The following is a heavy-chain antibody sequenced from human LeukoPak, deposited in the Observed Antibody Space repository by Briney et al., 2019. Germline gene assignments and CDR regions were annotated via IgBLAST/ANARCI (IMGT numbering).Heavy chain of an antibody. D-gene: IGHD4-17*01. V-gene: IGHV4-59*01. CDR3: ARGYGYFDY. Sequence: SETLSLTCIVSGGSISSYYWSWIRQPPGKGLEWLGNIYYSGSTNYKPSLKSRLTISLDTSKNQFSLKLSSVTAADTAVYYCARGYGYFDYWGQGTLVTVSS. CDR2: IYYSGST. CDR1: GGSISSYY. J-gene: IGHJ4*02.